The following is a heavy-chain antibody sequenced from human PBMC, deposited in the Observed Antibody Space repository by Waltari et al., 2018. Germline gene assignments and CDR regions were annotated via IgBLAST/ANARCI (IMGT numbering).Heavy chain of an antibody. D-gene: IGHD6-19*01. Sequence: AASGFTFSSYAMSWVRQAPGKGLEWVSVIYSGGSTYYADSVKGRFTISRDNSKNTLYLQMNSLRAEDTAVYYCAKDGGAYSSGWYAFDYWGQGTLVTVSS. CDR2: IYSGGST. V-gene: IGHV3-23*03. J-gene: IGHJ4*02. CDR1: GFTFSSYA. CDR3: AKDGGAYSSGWYAFDY.